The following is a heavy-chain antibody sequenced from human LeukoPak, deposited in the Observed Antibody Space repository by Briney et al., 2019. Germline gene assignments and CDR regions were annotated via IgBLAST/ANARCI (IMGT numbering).Heavy chain of an antibody. V-gene: IGHV5-51*01. D-gene: IGHD4-17*01. CDR2: IYPGDSDT. CDR1: GYSFTSYW. Sequence: GESLKISCKGSGYSFTSYWIGWVRQMPGKGLEWMGIIYPGDSDTRYSPSFQGQVTISADKSISTAYLQWSSLKASDTAMYYCARLPLKAYGDYEVPYYFDYWGQGTLVTVSS. J-gene: IGHJ4*02. CDR3: ARLPLKAYGDYEVPYYFDY.